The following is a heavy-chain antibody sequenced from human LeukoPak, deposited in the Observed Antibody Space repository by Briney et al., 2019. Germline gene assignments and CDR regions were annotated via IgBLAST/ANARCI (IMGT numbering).Heavy chain of an antibody. CDR1: GGSISSYY. CDR3: ARGLSAAGTLPLGY. D-gene: IGHD6-13*01. Sequence: SETLSLTCTVSGGSISSYYWSWIRQPPGKGLEWIGSIYYSGSTYYNPSLKSRVTISVDTSKNQFSLKLSSVTAADTAVYYCARGLSAAGTLPLGYWGQGTLVTVSS. V-gene: IGHV4-59*12. CDR2: IYYSGST. J-gene: IGHJ4*02.